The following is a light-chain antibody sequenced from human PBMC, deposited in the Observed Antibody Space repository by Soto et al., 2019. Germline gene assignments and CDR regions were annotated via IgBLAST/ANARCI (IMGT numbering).Light chain of an antibody. CDR1: SAHKMYT. CDR3: ETWDRNSWF. V-gene: IGLV4-60*03. CDR2: LERNGSH. Sequence: QSVLTQSSSASASLGSSVKLTCTLSSAHKMYTIASLQQRPGKAPRFLMKLERNGSHSRGVTIPDRFSGSSSGADRFLTISYLQSEDEADYDCETWDRNSWFFGGGTQLTVL. J-gene: IGLJ2*01.